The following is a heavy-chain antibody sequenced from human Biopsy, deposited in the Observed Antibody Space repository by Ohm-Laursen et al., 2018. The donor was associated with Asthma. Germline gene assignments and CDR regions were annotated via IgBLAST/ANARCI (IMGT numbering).Heavy chain of an antibody. D-gene: IGHD3-9*01. CDR3: ALSQDSGFDDHSPSWFDP. J-gene: IGHJ5*02. Sequence: TQTLTLTCSFSGFSLRTPGVGVGWIRQSPGKALEGLALIYWDDYNLFRPSLKRRLTITKDPSKNQVVLTMTKMDPVESGTYYCALSQDSGFDDHSPSWFDPWGQGTLVTVSS. CDR2: IYWDDYN. V-gene: IGHV2-5*02. CDR1: GFSLRTPGVG.